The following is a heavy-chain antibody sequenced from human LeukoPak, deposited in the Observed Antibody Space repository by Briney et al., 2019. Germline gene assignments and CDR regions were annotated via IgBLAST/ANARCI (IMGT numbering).Heavy chain of an antibody. D-gene: IGHD4-17*01. Sequence: PGGSLRLSCAASGFAFSSYAMTWVRQAPGEGLQWVSDISGSGSSAYYADSVRGRFTISRDNSKNTLYLQMNSLRAEDTAVYYCAKDISRGLRSSQGDYWGQGTLVTVSS. CDR3: AKDISRGLRSSQGDY. V-gene: IGHV3-23*01. CDR1: GFAFSSYA. J-gene: IGHJ4*02. CDR2: ISGSGSSA.